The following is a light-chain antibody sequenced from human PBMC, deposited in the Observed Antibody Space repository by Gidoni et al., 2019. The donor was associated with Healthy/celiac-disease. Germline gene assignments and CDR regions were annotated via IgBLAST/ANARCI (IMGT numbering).Light chain of an antibody. CDR1: SSNIGNNY. V-gene: IGLV1-51*01. J-gene: IGLJ3*02. Sequence: QSVLTQPPSVSAAPGQKGTISCSGSSSNIGNNYVSWYQQLPGTAPKLLIYDNNKRPLGIPDRFSGSKSGTSATLGITGLQTGDEADYYCGTWDSSLSGVFGGGTKLTVL. CDR3: GTWDSSLSGV. CDR2: DNN.